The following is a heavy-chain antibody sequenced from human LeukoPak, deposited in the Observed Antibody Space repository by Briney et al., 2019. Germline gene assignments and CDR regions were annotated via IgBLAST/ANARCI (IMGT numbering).Heavy chain of an antibody. J-gene: IGHJ4*02. CDR2: IYHSGST. CDR3: ARDAPPAYCSGGSCYFDY. Sequence: SETLSLTCAVSGGSISSSNWWSWVRQPPGNGLEWIGEIYHSGSTNYNPSLKSRVTISVDTTKNQFSLNLSSVTAADTAVYYCARDAPPAYCSGGSCYFDYWGQGTLVTVSS. V-gene: IGHV4-4*02. D-gene: IGHD2-15*01. CDR1: GGSISSSNW.